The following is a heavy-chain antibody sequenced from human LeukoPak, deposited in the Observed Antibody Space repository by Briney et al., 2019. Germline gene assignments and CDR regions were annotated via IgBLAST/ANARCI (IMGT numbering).Heavy chain of an antibody. CDR2: IGASGEST. Sequence: GGSLRLSCAASGFTFSVAAMTWVRQAPGKGLEWVSLIGASGESTYYADSVKGRFTISRDNSRNTLYLQMNSLRAEDTAVYYCAKGRRSIVVVIYGMDVWGQGTTVTVSS. D-gene: IGHD2-21*01. J-gene: IGHJ6*02. CDR3: AKGRRSIVVVIYGMDV. CDR1: GFTFSVAA. V-gene: IGHV3-23*01.